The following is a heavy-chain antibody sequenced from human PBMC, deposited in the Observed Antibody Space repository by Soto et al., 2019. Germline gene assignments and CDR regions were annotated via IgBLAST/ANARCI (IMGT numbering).Heavy chain of an antibody. CDR2: IAVGSGYT. CDR3: AADATAWQQMVPSDY. J-gene: IGHJ4*02. Sequence: SVKVSCKASGFAFTSSAFQWVRQARGQRLEWIGWIAVGSGYTNYAQRFQDRVTLTRDMSTATTYMELSRLTSEDTAIYYCAADATAWQQMVPSDYWGQGALVTVSS. CDR1: GFAFTSSA. D-gene: IGHD2-8*01. V-gene: IGHV1-58*01.